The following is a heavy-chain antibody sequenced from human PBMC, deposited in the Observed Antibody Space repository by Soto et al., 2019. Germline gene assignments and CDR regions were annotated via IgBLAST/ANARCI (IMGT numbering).Heavy chain of an antibody. D-gene: IGHD3-22*01. V-gene: IGHV3-15*07. CDR3: NVLGSDSSAASVDY. CDR2: SKSKTDGGTT. CDR1: GFTFNNAW. Sequence: EVPLVDSGGGLVKHGGSLRLSCAASGFTFNNAWMNWVRQAPGKGLEWVGRSKSKTDGGTTHYAAPVKGRFTISRDDSKNTLYLQMNSLKTEDTAVYNCNVLGSDSSAASVDYWGQGTLVTVSS. J-gene: IGHJ4*02.